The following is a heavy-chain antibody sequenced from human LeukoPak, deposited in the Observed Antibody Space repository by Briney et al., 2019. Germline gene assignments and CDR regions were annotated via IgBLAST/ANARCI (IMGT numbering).Heavy chain of an antibody. J-gene: IGHJ4*02. Sequence: GTLSLTCAVSGGSISSSNWWSWVRQSPGKGLEWVSSISSGSSYIYYADSVKGRFTISRDNAKNSLYLQMNSLRAEDTAVYYCARDPREAVAGIPPDYWGQGTLVTVSS. CDR2: ISSGSSYI. CDR3: ARDPREAVAGIPPDY. V-gene: IGHV3-21*01. CDR1: GGSISSSN. D-gene: IGHD6-19*01.